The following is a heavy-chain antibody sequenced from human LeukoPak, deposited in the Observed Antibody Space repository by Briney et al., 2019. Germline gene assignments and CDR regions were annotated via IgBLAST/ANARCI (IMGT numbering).Heavy chain of an antibody. Sequence: SVKVSCKASGGTFSSYAISWVRQAPGQGLEWMGGIIPIFGTANYAQKLQGRVTITTDESTSTAYMELSSLRSEDTAVYYCASFSYCTNGVCYYGTVYWGQGTLVTVSS. D-gene: IGHD2-8*01. CDR2: IIPIFGTA. J-gene: IGHJ4*02. CDR1: GGTFSSYA. V-gene: IGHV1-69*05. CDR3: ASFSYCTNGVCYYGTVY.